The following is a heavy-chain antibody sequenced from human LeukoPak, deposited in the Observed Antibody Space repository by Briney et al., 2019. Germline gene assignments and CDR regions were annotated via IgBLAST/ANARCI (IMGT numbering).Heavy chain of an antibody. D-gene: IGHD6-6*01. CDR1: GYTFTGYY. V-gene: IGHV1-2*02. Sequence: ASVKVSCKASGYTFTGYYMHWVRQAPGQGLEWVGWINPNSGDTNYAQKFQDRVTMTRDTSISTAYMELSRLRSDDTAVYYCARDDGHSSSSGVVNWGQGTLATVSS. CDR2: INPNSGDT. J-gene: IGHJ4*02. CDR3: ARDDGHSSSSGVVN.